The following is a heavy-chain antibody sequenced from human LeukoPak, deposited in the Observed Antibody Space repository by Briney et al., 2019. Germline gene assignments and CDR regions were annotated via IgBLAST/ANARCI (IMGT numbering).Heavy chain of an antibody. J-gene: IGHJ3*02. CDR3: AKDVFGAVAGPDAFDI. D-gene: IGHD6-19*01. CDR1: GFTFSSYA. V-gene: IGHV3-23*01. Sequence: GGSLRLSCAASGFTFSSYAMSWVRQAPGKGLEWVSAISGSGGSTHYADSVKGRFTISRDNSKNTLYLQMNSLRAEDTAVYYCAKDVFGAVAGPDAFDIWGQGTMVTVSS. CDR2: ISGSGGST.